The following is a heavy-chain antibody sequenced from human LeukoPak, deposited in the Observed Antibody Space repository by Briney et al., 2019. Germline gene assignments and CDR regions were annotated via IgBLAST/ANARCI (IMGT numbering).Heavy chain of an antibody. D-gene: IGHD3-10*01. Sequence: ASVKVSCKASGYTFTSYYMHWVRQAPGQGLEWMGIINPSGGSTSYAQKFQGRVTMTRDTSISTAYMELSRLRSDDTAVYYCARDHRLLWFGELYHGMDVWGQGTTVTVSS. CDR3: ARDHRLLWFGELYHGMDV. V-gene: IGHV1-46*01. J-gene: IGHJ6*02. CDR1: GYTFTSYY. CDR2: INPSGGST.